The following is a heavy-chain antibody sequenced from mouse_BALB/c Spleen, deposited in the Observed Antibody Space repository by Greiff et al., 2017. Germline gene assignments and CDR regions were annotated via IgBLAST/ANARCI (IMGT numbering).Heavy chain of an antibody. D-gene: IGHD2-14*01. CDR3: ARSDRDWFAY. V-gene: IGHV1-18*01. CDR1: GYTFTDYN. Sequence: LVEPGASVKIPCKASGYTFTDYNMDWVKQSHGKSLEWIGDINPNNGGTIYNQKFKGKATLTVDKSSSTAYMELRSLTSEDTAVYYCARSDRDWFAYWGQGTLVTVSA. J-gene: IGHJ3*01. CDR2: INPNNGGT.